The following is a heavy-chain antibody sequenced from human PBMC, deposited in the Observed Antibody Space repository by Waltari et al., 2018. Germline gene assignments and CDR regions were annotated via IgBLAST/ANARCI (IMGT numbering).Heavy chain of an antibody. CDR1: GYSISSGYY. V-gene: IGHV4-38-2*01. CDR2: MYHSGST. Sequence: QVQLQESGPGLVKPSETLSLTCAVSGYSISSGYYWGWIRQPPGKGLEWIGSMYHSGSTYYNPSLKSRITISVDTSKNQFSLKLSSVTAADTAVYYCARQLWWQPLDYWGQGTLVSVSS. CDR3: ARQLWWQPLDY. D-gene: IGHD2-21*01. J-gene: IGHJ4*02.